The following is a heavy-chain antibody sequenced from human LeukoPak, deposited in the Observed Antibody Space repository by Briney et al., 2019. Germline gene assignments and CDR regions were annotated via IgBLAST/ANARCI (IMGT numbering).Heavy chain of an antibody. CDR3: ARGRGWYRADY. V-gene: IGHV3-21*01. Sequence: PGGSLRLSCKASGFTFSADSMNWVRQAPGKGLEWVSSISSGSGYIYYADSVKGRFTISRDNANNSLYLQMNSLRAEDTAVYYCARGRGWYRADYWGQGALVTVSS. D-gene: IGHD6-19*01. CDR1: GFTFSADS. J-gene: IGHJ4*02. CDR2: ISSGSGYI.